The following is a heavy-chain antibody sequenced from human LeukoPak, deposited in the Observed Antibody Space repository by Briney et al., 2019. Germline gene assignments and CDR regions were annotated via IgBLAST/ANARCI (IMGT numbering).Heavy chain of an antibody. D-gene: IGHD2-2*01. CDR1: GYTLTGYF. V-gene: IGHV1-2*02. Sequence: ASVKVSCKASGYTLTGYFMHWVRQAPGQGLEWMGWINPNNGGTKYTQKFQGRVTMTRDTSISTAYMELSRLTSDDTAVYYCARDRYGTNDFDYWGQGTLVTVSS. J-gene: IGHJ4*02. CDR3: ARDRYGTNDFDY. CDR2: INPNNGGT.